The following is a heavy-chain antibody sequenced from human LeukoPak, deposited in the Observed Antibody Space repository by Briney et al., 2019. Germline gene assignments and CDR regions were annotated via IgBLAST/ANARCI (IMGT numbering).Heavy chain of an antibody. J-gene: IGHJ4*02. CDR2: IYPGDSDT. V-gene: IGHV5-51*01. D-gene: IGHD6-13*01. CDR3: ARRNSSTRYYFDY. Sequence: GESLKISCKGSGYSFTSYWIGWVRQMPGKGLEWMGIIYPGDSDTRHSPSFQGQVTISADKSISTAYLQWSSLKASDTAMYYCARRNSSTRYYFDYWGQGTLVTVSS. CDR1: GYSFTSYW.